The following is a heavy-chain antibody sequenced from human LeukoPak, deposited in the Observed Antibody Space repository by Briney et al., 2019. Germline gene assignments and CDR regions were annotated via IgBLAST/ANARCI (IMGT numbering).Heavy chain of an antibody. CDR1: GFXFSSYE. Sequence: GGSLRLSCEASGFXFSSYEINWVRQAPGKGLEWLSYINSGGSAIYYADSVKGRFTISRDNAKNSLYLQMNSLRADDTAVYYCARGGSYVHYWGQGTLVTVSS. J-gene: IGHJ4*02. V-gene: IGHV3-48*03. CDR3: ARGGSYVHY. D-gene: IGHD1-26*01. CDR2: INSGGSAI.